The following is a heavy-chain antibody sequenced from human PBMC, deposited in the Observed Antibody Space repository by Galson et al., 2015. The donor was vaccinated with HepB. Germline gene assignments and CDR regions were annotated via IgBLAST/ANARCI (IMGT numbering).Heavy chain of an antibody. D-gene: IGHD4-23*01. Sequence: QSGAEVKKSGESLKISCKGSGYGFFGYWIAWVRQMPGKGPEWMGVIYPGDSETRYSPAFQGQVTISADKSISTTYLQWDSLKASDTAIYYCARTPNYGGDSGYYFDYWGQGSLVTVSS. CDR2: IYPGDSET. CDR3: ARTPNYGGDSGYYFDY. CDR1: GYGFFGYW. V-gene: IGHV5-51*03. J-gene: IGHJ4*02.